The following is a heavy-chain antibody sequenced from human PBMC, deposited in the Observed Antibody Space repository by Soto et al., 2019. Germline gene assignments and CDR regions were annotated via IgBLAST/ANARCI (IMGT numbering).Heavy chain of an antibody. D-gene: IGHD3-22*01. V-gene: IGHV1-18*01. Sequence: QVQLVQSGGEVKKPGASVKVSCKASGYTFTTYGISWVRQTPGQGLEWMGWISAYNGNTSYAQKLQGRVTMTTDTSTSTAYMELRSLRSDDTAVYYCARVFFRLFAFDIWGQGTMVTVSS. CDR3: ARVFFRLFAFDI. J-gene: IGHJ3*02. CDR1: GYTFTTYG. CDR2: ISAYNGNT.